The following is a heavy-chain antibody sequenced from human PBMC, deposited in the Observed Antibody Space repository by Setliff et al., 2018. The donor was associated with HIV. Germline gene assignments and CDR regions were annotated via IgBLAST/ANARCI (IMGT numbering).Heavy chain of an antibody. Sequence: ASVKVSCKASGYTFTSYYVHFVRQAPGQGPEWMGIINPNGGSTNYAQKFEGRVAMTADTSTNNVHMYLSSLRSEDTAVYYCARDVDHMMDVWGQGTTVTVSS. V-gene: IGHV1-46*01. CDR1: GYTFTSYY. J-gene: IGHJ6*02. CDR3: ARDVDHMMDV. CDR2: INPNGGST.